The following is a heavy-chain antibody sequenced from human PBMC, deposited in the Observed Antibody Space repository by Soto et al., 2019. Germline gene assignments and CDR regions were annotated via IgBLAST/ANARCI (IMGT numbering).Heavy chain of an antibody. CDR3: ARVYCSGGSCYSIDY. CDR2: INPSGGST. D-gene: IGHD2-15*01. Sequence: QVQLVQSGAEVKKPGASVKVSCKASGYTFTSYYMHWVRQAPGQGLEWMGIINPSGGSTSYAQKFQGRGTVTRDAATSTGYMELSSLRSEDTAVYYCARVYCSGGSCYSIDYWGQGTLVTVSS. J-gene: IGHJ4*02. CDR1: GYTFTSYY. V-gene: IGHV1-46*03.